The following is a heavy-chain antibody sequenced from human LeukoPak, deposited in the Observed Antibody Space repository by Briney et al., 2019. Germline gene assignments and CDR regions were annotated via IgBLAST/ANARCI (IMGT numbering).Heavy chain of an antibody. CDR2: IYHSGNT. Sequence: SETLSLTCTVSAYSISSGYYWGWIRQPPGKWLEWIGSIYHSGNTFYNPSLKSRVTMSVDTSKNQFSLNLRSVTAADTAVYYCARADYSSSWTHEYFYMDVWGKGTTVTVSS. CDR1: AYSISSGYY. D-gene: IGHD6-13*01. CDR3: ARADYSSSWTHEYFYMDV. V-gene: IGHV4-38-2*02. J-gene: IGHJ6*03.